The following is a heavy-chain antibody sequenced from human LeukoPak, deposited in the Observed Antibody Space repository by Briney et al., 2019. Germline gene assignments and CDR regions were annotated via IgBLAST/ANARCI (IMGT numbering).Heavy chain of an antibody. D-gene: IGHD3-22*01. V-gene: IGHV3-30*04. CDR3: ARDTGDYDSSGPPPLFDY. J-gene: IGHJ4*02. Sequence: GGSLRLSCAASGFTFSSYAMHWVRQAPGQGLEWVAVISYDGSNKYYADSVKGRFTISRDNSKNTLYLQMNSLRAEDTAVYYCARDTGDYDSSGPPPLFDYWGQGTLVTVSS. CDR2: ISYDGSNK. CDR1: GFTFSSYA.